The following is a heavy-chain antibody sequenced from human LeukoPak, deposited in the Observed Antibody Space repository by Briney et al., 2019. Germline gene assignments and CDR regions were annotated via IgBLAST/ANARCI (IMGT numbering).Heavy chain of an antibody. CDR1: GASIRSYY. V-gene: IGHV4-59*05. CDR2: IYYSGNT. CDR3: ARYPTAMVSFDY. J-gene: IGHJ4*02. D-gene: IGHD5-18*01. Sequence: SETLSLTCTVSGASIRSYYWNWLRQPPGKGLEWIGSIYYSGNTYYNPSLKSRVTISVDTSKNQFSLRLSFVTAADTAVYYCARYPTAMVSFDYWGQGTLVTVSS.